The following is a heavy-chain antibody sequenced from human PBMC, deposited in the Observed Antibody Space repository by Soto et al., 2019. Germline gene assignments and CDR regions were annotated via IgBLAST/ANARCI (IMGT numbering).Heavy chain of an antibody. Sequence: SETLSLTCTVSGDSMNYYWSWIRQPPGKGLEWIGFIYYTGTTGSNPSLKSRVTMSVDTSNNQFSLKLSSLTAADTAVYYCARLTGNSWFDPWGQGTLVTVSS. D-gene: IGHD3-9*01. CDR3: ARLTGNSWFDP. CDR2: IYYTGTT. CDR1: GDSMNYY. J-gene: IGHJ5*02. V-gene: IGHV4-59*01.